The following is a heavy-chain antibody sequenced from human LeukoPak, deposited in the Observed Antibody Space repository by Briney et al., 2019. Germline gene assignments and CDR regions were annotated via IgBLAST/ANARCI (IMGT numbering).Heavy chain of an antibody. D-gene: IGHD6-19*01. CDR3: ARVWSGWWF. V-gene: IGHV3-7*01. J-gene: IGHJ4*02. CDR1: GFSFSTDW. CDR2: IKQDGSEK. Sequence: GGSLRLSCAASGFSFSTDWMSWVRQAPGKGLEWVANIKQDGSEKHYVDSVKGRFTISRDNAKNSLYLQMNSLRAEDTAVYYCARVWSGWWFWGQGTLVTVSS.